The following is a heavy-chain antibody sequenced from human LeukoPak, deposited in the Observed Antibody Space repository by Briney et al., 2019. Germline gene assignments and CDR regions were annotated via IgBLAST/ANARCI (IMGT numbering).Heavy chain of an antibody. V-gene: IGHV3-23*01. D-gene: IGHD5/OR15-5a*01. CDR1: GFTLSSYA. Sequence: SGASLRLSCAASGFTLSSYAMSWVRQAPGKGLEWVSAISGSGGSTYYADCVKGRFTISRDNSKNTLYLQMNSLRAEDTAVYYCAKSGLPSASPIYYYYYGMDVWGQGTTVTVSS. CDR2: ISGSGGST. J-gene: IGHJ6*02. CDR3: AKSGLPSASPIYYYYYGMDV.